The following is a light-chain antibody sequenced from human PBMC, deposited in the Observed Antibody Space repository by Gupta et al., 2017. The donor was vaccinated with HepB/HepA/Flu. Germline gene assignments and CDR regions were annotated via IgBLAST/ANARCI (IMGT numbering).Light chain of an antibody. V-gene: IGLV3-21*01. CDR1: NIGTKG. J-gene: IGLJ1*01. CDR3: QVWETSGDNLYV. Sequence: SYVLTQPPSVSVAPGKTATITCGGNNIGTKGVHWYQQKPGQAPVLVFYYETDRPSGSPERFSGSNSGNTATLTISRVEAGEEADYFCQVWETSGDNLYVFGTGTQVTVL. CDR2: YET.